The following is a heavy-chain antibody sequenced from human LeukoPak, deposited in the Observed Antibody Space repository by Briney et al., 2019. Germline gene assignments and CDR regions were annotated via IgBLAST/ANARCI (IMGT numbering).Heavy chain of an antibody. CDR1: GFTFSSYA. D-gene: IGHD3-16*01. CDR3: AKGYDYVWGSYIYFDY. J-gene: IGHJ4*02. Sequence: GGSLKLSCAASGFTFSSYAMSWVRQAPGKGLEWVSAISGSGGSTYYADSVKGRFTISRDNSKNTLYLQMNSLRAEDTAVYYCAKGYDYVWGSYIYFDYWGQGTLVTVSS. CDR2: ISGSGGST. V-gene: IGHV3-23*01.